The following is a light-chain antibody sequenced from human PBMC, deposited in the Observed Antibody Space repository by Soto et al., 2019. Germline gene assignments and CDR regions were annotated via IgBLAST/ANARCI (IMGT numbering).Light chain of an antibody. CDR1: QGVGDT. CDR3: QRYNNWPLT. J-gene: IGKJ4*01. Sequence: EIVMRQSPATLSVSPGEGATLSCRASQGVGDTLAWYQHKPGQTPRLLIYDTSTRATGVPTRFSGSRSGAEFTLTISSLQSEDFAVYYCQRYNNWPLTFGGGTKVDIK. V-gene: IGKV3-15*01. CDR2: DTS.